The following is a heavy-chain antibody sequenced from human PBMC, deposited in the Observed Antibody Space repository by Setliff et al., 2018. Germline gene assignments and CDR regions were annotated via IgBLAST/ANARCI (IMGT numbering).Heavy chain of an antibody. J-gene: IGHJ5*02. CDR1: GGSISSSIW. D-gene: IGHD3-10*01. V-gene: IGHV4-4*02. CDR2: IYHTGST. Sequence: SETLSLTCAVSGGSISSSIWWSWVRQAPGKGLEWIGEIYHTGSTNYNPSLKSRVNISVDTSKNQFSLKLSSVTAADTAVYYCARVWYGSGSYGGDWFDPWGQGTLVTVSS. CDR3: ARVWYGSGSYGGDWFDP.